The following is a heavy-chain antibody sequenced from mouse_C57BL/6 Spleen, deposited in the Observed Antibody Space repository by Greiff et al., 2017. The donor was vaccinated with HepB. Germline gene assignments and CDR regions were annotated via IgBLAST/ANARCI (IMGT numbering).Heavy chain of an antibody. J-gene: IGHJ3*01. Sequence: VQLQQSGAELVKPGASVKISCKASGYAFSSYWMNWVKQRPGKGLEWIGQIYPGDGDTNYNGKFKGKATLTADKSSSTAYMQLSSLTSEDSAVYFCAGWDYDGAWLAYWGQGTLVTVSA. CDR1: GYAFSSYW. CDR3: AGWDYDGAWLAY. D-gene: IGHD2-4*01. V-gene: IGHV1-80*01. CDR2: IYPGDGDT.